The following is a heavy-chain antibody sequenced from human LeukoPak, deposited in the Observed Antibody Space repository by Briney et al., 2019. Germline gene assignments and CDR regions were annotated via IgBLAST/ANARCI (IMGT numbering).Heavy chain of an antibody. V-gene: IGHV3-64*01. CDR3: ARGSVVAATVFDY. D-gene: IGHD2-15*01. Sequence: PGGSLRLSCAASGFTFSSYAMHWVRQAPGKGLEYVSAISSNGGSTYYANSVKGRFTISRDNSKNTLYLQMGSLRAEDMAVYYCARGSVVAATVFDYWGQGTLVTVSS. CDR1: GFTFSSYA. J-gene: IGHJ4*02. CDR2: ISSNGGST.